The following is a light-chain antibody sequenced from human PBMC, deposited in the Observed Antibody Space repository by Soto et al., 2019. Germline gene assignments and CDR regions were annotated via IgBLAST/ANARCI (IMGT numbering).Light chain of an antibody. CDR1: QSVSSN. J-gene: IGKJ5*01. V-gene: IGKV3-15*01. Sequence: EIVMTQSPATLSVSPGERATLSCRASQSVSSNLAWYQQKPGQAPRLLIYGASTRATGIPARFSGSGSGTDFTLTISSLEPEDFAVYSCQQRTDWPITFGQGTRLEIK. CDR2: GAS. CDR3: QQRTDWPIT.